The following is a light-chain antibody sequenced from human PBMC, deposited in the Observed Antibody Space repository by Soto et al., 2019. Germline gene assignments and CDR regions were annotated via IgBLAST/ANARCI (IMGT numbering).Light chain of an antibody. CDR2: SAS. CDR1: HSVYSSS. V-gene: IGKV3-20*01. J-gene: IGKJ2*01. CDR3: QHYDNSPPMYT. Sequence: EIVLTQSPGTLSLSPGERATLSCRASHSVYSSSLAWYQQKPCQAPRLLIYSASSRATGIPDRFSGSGSGTDFTLTISRLEPEDFAVHYCQHYDNSPPMYTFGQGTKLEIK.